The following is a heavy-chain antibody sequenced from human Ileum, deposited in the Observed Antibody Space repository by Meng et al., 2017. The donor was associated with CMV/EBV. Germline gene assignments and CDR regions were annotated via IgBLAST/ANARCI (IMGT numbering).Heavy chain of an antibody. CDR1: GYTFTDYY. CDR2: IKPHSGDT. J-gene: IGHJ4*02. V-gene: IGHV1-2*02. D-gene: IGHD5-12*01. Sequence: QWQPAQFRTEVKKPCASVKVSCKASGYTFTDYYMHWVRQAPGQGLEWMGWIKPHSGDTKYEKKFQGRVTMTSDTSISTVYMELTRLTPDDTAIYYCAREIIMAARAFGYWGQGTLVTVSS. CDR3: AREIIMAARAFGY.